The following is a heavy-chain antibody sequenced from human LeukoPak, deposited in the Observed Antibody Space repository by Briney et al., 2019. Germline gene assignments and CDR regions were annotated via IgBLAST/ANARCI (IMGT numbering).Heavy chain of an antibody. Sequence: QPGGSLRLSCAASAFTFSSYWMHWVRQAPGKGLVWVSRINSDGSSTSYADSVKGRFTISRDNAKNTLYLQMNSLRAEDTAVYYCAKDLLKVERLKPGFLAWGQGTLVTVSS. J-gene: IGHJ5*02. CDR3: AKDLLKVERLKPGFLA. CDR1: AFTFSSYW. V-gene: IGHV3-74*01. D-gene: IGHD1-1*01. CDR2: INSDGSST.